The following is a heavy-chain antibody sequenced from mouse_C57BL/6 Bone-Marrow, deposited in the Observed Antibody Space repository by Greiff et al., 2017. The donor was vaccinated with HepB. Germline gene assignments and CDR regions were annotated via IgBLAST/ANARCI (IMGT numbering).Heavy chain of an antibody. V-gene: IGHV1-53*01. CDR2: INPSNGGT. J-gene: IGHJ4*01. Sequence: QVQLKQPGTELVKPGASVKLSCKASGYTFTSYWMHWVKQRPGQGLEWIGNINPSNGGTNYNEKFKSKATLTVDKSSSTAYMQLSSLTSEDSAVYYCARKDYYGSPYYYAMDYWGQGTSVTVSS. CDR1: GYTFTSYW. CDR3: ARKDYYGSPYYYAMDY. D-gene: IGHD1-1*01.